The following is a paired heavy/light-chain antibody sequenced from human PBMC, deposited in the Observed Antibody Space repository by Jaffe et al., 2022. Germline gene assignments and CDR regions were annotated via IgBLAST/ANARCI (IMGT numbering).Light chain of an antibody. V-gene: IGKV3-11*01. Sequence: EIVLTQSPATLSLSPGERATLSCRASQSVSSYLAWYQQKPGQAPRLLIYDASNRATGIPARFSGSGSGTDFTLTISSLEPEDFAVYYCQQRSNWPRMYTFGQGTKLEIK. CDR1: QSVSSY. CDR2: DAS. CDR3: QQRSNWPRMYT. J-gene: IGKJ2*01.
Heavy chain of an antibody. CDR2: IYHSGST. CDR3: ARHEGDSSWGLGDYDLYFDY. CDR1: GYSISSGYY. V-gene: IGHV4-38-2*01. Sequence: QVQLQESGPGLVKPSETLSLTCAVSGYSISSGYYWGWIRQPPGKGLEWIGSIYHSGSTYYNPSLKSRVTISVDTSKNQFSLKLSSVTAADTAVYYCARHEGDSSWGLGDYDLYFDYWGQGTLVTVSS. J-gene: IGHJ4*02. D-gene: IGHD5-12*01.